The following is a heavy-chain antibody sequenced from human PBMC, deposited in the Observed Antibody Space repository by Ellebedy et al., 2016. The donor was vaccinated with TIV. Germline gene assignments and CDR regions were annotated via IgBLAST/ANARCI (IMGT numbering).Heavy chain of an antibody. Sequence: SLKISCAASGFTFDDYAMHWVRQAPGKGLEWVSGISWNSGSIGYADSVKGRFTISRDNAKNSLYLQMNSLRAEDTALYYCAKDRRGNIDYYYMDVWGKGTTVTVSS. J-gene: IGHJ6*03. D-gene: IGHD4-23*01. CDR1: GFTFDDYA. CDR3: AKDRRGNIDYYYMDV. CDR2: ISWNSGSI. V-gene: IGHV3-9*01.